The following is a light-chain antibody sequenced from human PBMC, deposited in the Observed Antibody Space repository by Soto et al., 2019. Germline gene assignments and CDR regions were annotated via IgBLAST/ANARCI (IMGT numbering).Light chain of an antibody. Sequence: DIQMTQSPSSLSASVVDSVTITGRASQNIENYVNWYQVKPGKAPKLLIYDASSLERGVPSRFSGTGSGTEFTLTISSLQPDDFATYYCQQYNFYSTFGQGTKVDIK. V-gene: IGKV1-5*01. CDR3: QQYNFYST. J-gene: IGKJ1*01. CDR2: DAS. CDR1: QNIENY.